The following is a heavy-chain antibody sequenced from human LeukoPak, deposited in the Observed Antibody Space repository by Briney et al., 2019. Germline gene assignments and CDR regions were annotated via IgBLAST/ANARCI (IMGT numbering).Heavy chain of an antibody. J-gene: IGHJ5*02. CDR3: ARGGRRYFDTNWFDP. V-gene: IGHV4-4*07. Sequence: PSETLSLTCTVSGGSISSYYWSWIRQPAGKGLEWIGRIYSSGSTNYNPSLKSRVTMSVDTSKNQFSLNLSSVTAADTAVYYCARGGRRYFDTNWFDPWGQGILVTVSS. CDR1: GGSISSYY. D-gene: IGHD3-9*01. CDR2: IYSSGST.